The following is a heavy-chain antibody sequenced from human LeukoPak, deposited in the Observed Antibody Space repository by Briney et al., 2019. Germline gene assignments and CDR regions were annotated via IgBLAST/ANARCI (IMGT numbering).Heavy chain of an antibody. CDR3: ARRITMIVGASGAFDI. V-gene: IGHV4-30-2*01. CDR1: GGSISSGGYS. D-gene: IGHD3-22*01. J-gene: IGHJ3*02. Sequence: PSETLSLACAVPGGSISSGGYSWSWFRQPPGKGLEWIGYIYHSGSTYYNPSLKSRVTISVDRSKNQFSLKLSSVTAADTAVYYCARRITMIVGASGAFDIWGQGTMVTVSS. CDR2: IYHSGST.